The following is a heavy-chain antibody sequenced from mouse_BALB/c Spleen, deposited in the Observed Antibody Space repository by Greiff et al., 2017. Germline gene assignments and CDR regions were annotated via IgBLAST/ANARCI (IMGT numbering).Heavy chain of an antibody. V-gene: IGHV5-4*02. D-gene: IGHD2-1*01. CDR3: AREAYGNYGAMDY. Sequence: EVQRVESGGGLVKPGGSLKLSCAASGFTFSDYYMYWVRQTPEKRLEWVATISDGGSYTYYPDSVKGRFTISRDNAKNNLYLQMSSLKSEDTAMYYCAREAYGNYGAMDYWGQGTSVTVSS. J-gene: IGHJ4*01. CDR2: ISDGGSYT. CDR1: GFTFSDYY.